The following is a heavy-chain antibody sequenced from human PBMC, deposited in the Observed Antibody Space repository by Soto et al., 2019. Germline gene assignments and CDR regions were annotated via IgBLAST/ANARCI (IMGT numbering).Heavy chain of an antibody. Sequence: EVQLLESGGGLVQPGGSLRLSCAASGFTFSSYAMRWVRQAPGKGLEWVSAVSGSGGSTYYADSVKGRFTISRDNPKNTLYLHMNSLRAEDTAVYYCARRGPGTYFDYWGQGTLVTVSS. CDR1: GFTFSSYA. J-gene: IGHJ4*02. V-gene: IGHV3-23*01. CDR3: ARRGPGTYFDY. CDR2: VSGSGGST. D-gene: IGHD6-13*01.